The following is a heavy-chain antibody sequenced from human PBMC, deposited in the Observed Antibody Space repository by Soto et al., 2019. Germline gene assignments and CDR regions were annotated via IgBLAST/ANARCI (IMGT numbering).Heavy chain of an antibody. CDR3: ARVKWFGESGFDY. V-gene: IGHV4-59*11. J-gene: IGHJ4*02. CDR2: IYYTGYT. Sequence: PSETLCLTCTVAGGYIRSHYWSWIRQSPGKGLEWIGYIYYTGYTNYNPSLKSRVTISVDTSKNQFSLNVSSVTAADTAVYYCARVKWFGESGFDYWGQGTLVTVS. CDR1: GGYIRSHY. D-gene: IGHD3-10*01.